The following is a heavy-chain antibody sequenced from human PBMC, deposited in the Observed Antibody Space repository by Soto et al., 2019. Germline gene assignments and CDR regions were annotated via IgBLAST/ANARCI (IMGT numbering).Heavy chain of an antibody. CDR2: MNPNSGNT. CDR3: ARFRNYRTYYYYYGMDV. CDR1: GYTFPSYD. D-gene: IGHD1-7*01. V-gene: IGHV1-8*01. J-gene: IGHJ6*02. Sequence: ASVKVSCKASGYTFPSYDSNWVRQATGQGLEWMGWMNPNSGNTGYAQKFQGRVTMTRNTSISTAYMELSSLRSEDTAVYYCARFRNYRTYYYYYGMDVWGQGTTVTVSS.